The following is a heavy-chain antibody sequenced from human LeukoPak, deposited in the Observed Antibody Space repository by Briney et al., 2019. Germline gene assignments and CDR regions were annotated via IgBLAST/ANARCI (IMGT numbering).Heavy chain of an antibody. Sequence: SETLSLTCTVSGGSISSYYWSWIRQPPGKGLEWIGYIYYSGSTNYNPSLKSRVTISVDTSKNQFSLKLSSVTAADTAVYYCVRAVAAPSPSDYWGQGTLVTVSS. CDR2: IYYSGST. D-gene: IGHD2-15*01. V-gene: IGHV4-59*01. J-gene: IGHJ4*02. CDR1: GGSISSYY. CDR3: VRAVAAPSPSDY.